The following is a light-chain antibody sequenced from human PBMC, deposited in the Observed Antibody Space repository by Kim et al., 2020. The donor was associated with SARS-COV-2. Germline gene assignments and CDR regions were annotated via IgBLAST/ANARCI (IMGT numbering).Light chain of an antibody. V-gene: IGKV1-39*01. J-gene: IGKJ4*01. Sequence: GDRVTITCRASQSISSYLNWYQQKPGKAPKLLMYGASSLQSGVPSRFSGSGSGTDFTLTISSLQPEDFATYYCQQSYRTPLTFGGGTKVDIK. CDR3: QQSYRTPLT. CDR1: QSISSY. CDR2: GAS.